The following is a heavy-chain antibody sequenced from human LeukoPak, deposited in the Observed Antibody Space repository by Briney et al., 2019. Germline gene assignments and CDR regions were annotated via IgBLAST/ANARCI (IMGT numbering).Heavy chain of an antibody. J-gene: IGHJ4*02. Sequence: PGGSLRLSCAASGFTFSSYAMHWVRQAPGKGLEWVGRIKSKTDGGTTDYAAPVKGRFTISRDDSKNTLYLQMNSLKTEDTAVYYCTTAGYSSGWYYFDYWGQGTLVTVSS. CDR2: IKSKTDGGTT. V-gene: IGHV3-15*01. CDR1: GFTFSSYA. D-gene: IGHD6-19*01. CDR3: TTAGYSSGWYYFDY.